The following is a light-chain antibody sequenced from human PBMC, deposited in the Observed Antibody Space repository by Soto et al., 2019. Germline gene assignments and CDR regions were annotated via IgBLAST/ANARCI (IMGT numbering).Light chain of an antibody. CDR3: QQYNSYRA. V-gene: IGKV1-5*03. CDR1: QTISIW. Sequence: IKMTQSPSSLSASVGDRVTITCRARQTISIWLAWYQQKPGRAPKLLISKASSLESGVPSRFSGSGFGTEFTLTISSLQPDDFATYYCQQYNSYRAFGQGTKVDI. CDR2: KAS. J-gene: IGKJ1*01.